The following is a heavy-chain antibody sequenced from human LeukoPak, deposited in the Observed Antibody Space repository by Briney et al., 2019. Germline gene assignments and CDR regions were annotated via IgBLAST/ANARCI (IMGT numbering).Heavy chain of an antibody. V-gene: IGHV3-30*18. Sequence: GGSLSLSCAASGFTFSSYGMHWVRQAPGKGLEWVAVISYDGSNKYYADSVKGRFTISRDNSKNTLYLQMNSLRAEDTAVYYCAKAPLGQLDYWGQGTLVTVSS. D-gene: IGHD1-1*01. CDR2: ISYDGSNK. J-gene: IGHJ4*02. CDR1: GFTFSSYG. CDR3: AKAPLGQLDY.